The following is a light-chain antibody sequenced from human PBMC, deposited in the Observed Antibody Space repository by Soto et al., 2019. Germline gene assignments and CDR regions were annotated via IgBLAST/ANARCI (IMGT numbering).Light chain of an antibody. CDR1: QSISNY. J-gene: IGKJ1*01. CDR3: QHRKDWPPT. Sequence: EIVLTQSPATLSLSPGERATLSCRASQSISNYLVWYQQKPGQAPSLLIYDASNRATGIPARFSGSGSGTDFTPTISSLEPEDFAGYFCQHRKDWPPTFGQGTRVEIK. CDR2: DAS. V-gene: IGKV3-11*01.